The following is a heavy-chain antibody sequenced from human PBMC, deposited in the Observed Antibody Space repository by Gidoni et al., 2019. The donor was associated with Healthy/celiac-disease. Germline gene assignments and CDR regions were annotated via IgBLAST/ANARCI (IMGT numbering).Heavy chain of an antibody. V-gene: IGHV1-69*04. CDR3: AIGGEQLVLDY. CDR1: GGNFSSYA. J-gene: IGHJ4*02. D-gene: IGHD6-6*01. Sequence: QVQLVQSGAEVKKPGSSVKVSCKASGGNFSSYAISWVRQAPGPGLEWMGRIIPILGIANYAQNFQGRVTITADKSTSTAYMELSSLRSEDTAVYYCAIGGEQLVLDYWGQGTLVIVSS. CDR2: IIPILGIA.